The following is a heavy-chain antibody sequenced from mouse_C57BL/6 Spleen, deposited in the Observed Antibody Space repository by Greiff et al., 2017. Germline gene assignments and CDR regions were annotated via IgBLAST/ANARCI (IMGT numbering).Heavy chain of an antibody. CDR2: INPGSGGT. CDR3: ARESTDYYAMDY. V-gene: IGHV1-54*01. CDR1: GYAFTNYL. Sequence: VQLQQSGAELVRPGTSVKVSCKASGYAFTNYLIEWVKQRPGQGLGWIGVINPGSGGTNYNEKFKGKATLTADKSSSTAYMQLSSLTSEDSAVYFCARESTDYYAMDYWGQGTSVTVSS. D-gene: IGHD1-1*01. J-gene: IGHJ4*01.